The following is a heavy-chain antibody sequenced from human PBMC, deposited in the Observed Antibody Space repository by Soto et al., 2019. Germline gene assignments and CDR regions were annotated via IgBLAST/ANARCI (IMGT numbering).Heavy chain of an antibody. CDR2: IYHSGST. CDR1: GGCISSGGYS. Sequence: QLQLQESGSGLVKPSQTRSLTCAVAGGCISSGGYSWSWIRQPPGKGLEWIGYIYHSGSTYYNPSLKSRVTISVDRSKNQFSLKLSSVTAADTAVYYCASGLVTTLHYWGQGTLVTVSS. D-gene: IGHD4-17*01. J-gene: IGHJ4*02. CDR3: ASGLVTTLHY. V-gene: IGHV4-30-2*01.